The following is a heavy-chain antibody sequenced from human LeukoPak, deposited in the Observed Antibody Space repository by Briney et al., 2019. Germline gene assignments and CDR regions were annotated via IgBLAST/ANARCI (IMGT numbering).Heavy chain of an antibody. V-gene: IGHV3-7*01. CDR3: ARDRYSDTSRVPFDH. CDR1: GFTFSTYW. D-gene: IGHD3-22*01. J-gene: IGHJ4*02. CDR2: IKYDGREK. Sequence: SGGSLRLSCAASGFTFSTYWMTWVRQAPGRGLEWVANIKYDGREKYYVDSVKGRFTISRDNARNSIFLQMNSLRADDTAVYYCARDRYSDTSRVPFDHWGQGILVTVSS.